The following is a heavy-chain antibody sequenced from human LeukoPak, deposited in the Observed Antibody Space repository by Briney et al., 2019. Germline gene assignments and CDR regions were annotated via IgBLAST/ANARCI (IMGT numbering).Heavy chain of an antibody. Sequence: SETLSLTCTVSGGSISSSTYYWGWIRQPPGKGLEWIGEINHSGSTNYNPSLKSRVTISVDTSKNQFSLKLSSVTAADTAVYYCASGNMVPFDYWGQGTLVTVSS. D-gene: IGHD2/OR15-2a*01. CDR1: GGSISSSTYY. CDR3: ASGNMVPFDY. V-gene: IGHV4-39*07. J-gene: IGHJ4*02. CDR2: INHSGST.